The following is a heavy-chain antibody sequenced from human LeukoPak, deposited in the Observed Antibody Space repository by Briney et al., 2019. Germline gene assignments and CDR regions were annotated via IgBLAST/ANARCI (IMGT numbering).Heavy chain of an antibody. Sequence: GGSLRLSCAASGFSFDDYAMYWVRQGPGKGLEWVSGISWNSGSIGYADSVKGRFTISRDNAKNSLYLQMNSLRDEDTALYYCVKDIASRGSYSDYWGQGTLVTVSS. V-gene: IGHV3-9*01. D-gene: IGHD1-26*01. J-gene: IGHJ4*02. CDR3: VKDIASRGSYSDY. CDR1: GFSFDDYA. CDR2: ISWNSGSI.